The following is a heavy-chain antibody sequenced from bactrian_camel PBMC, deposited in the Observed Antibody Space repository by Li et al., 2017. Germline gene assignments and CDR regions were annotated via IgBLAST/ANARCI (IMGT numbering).Heavy chain of an antibody. Sequence: QVQLVESGGGSVQAGGSLRLTCAGSGHRWLTYCMGWFHQGREKEREGVASIYTADNITYYADSVKGRFTISQDKAKNTVYLQMENLKPEDTAMYYCAAGRTSTLVPARYTYWGQGTQVTVS. CDR1: GHRWLTYC. CDR3: AAGRTSTLVPARYTY. CDR2: IYTADNIT. D-gene: IGHD4*01. V-gene: IGHV3-2*01. J-gene: IGHJ4*01.